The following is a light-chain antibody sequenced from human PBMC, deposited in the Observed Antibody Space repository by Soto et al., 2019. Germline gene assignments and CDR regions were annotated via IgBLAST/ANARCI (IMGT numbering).Light chain of an antibody. CDR2: DVS. V-gene: IGKV1-5*01. J-gene: IGKJ4*01. CDR3: QQYYQYPLT. CDR1: QSFSTW. Sequence: DIQMTQSPSTLSASVGDRGTITCRASQSFSTWLAWYQQKPVKAPKLLIYDVSNLESGVPSRFRGSGSGTEFSLAISSLQPDDFATYYCQQYYQYPLTFGGGTTVEIK.